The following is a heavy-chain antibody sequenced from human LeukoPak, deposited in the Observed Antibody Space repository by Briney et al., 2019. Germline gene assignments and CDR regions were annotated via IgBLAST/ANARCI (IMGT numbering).Heavy chain of an antibody. Sequence: WASVKVSCKASGYTFTSYYMHWVRQAPGQGLEWMGIINPSGGSTSYAEKFQGRVTITRDMSTSTVYMELSSLRSEDTAVYYCARVGGYSGSYSGEFDYWGQGTLVTVSS. V-gene: IGHV1-46*01. D-gene: IGHD1-26*01. CDR1: GYTFTSYY. CDR2: INPSGGST. J-gene: IGHJ4*02. CDR3: ARVGGYSGSYSGEFDY.